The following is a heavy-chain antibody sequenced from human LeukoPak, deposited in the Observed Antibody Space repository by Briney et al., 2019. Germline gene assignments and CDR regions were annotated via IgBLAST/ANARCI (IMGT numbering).Heavy chain of an antibody. J-gene: IGHJ5*02. CDR1: GGSISSYY. V-gene: IGHV4-4*07. CDR2: IYTSGST. D-gene: IGHD2-2*01. CDR3: ARGHYCSSTSCYGGLRFDP. Sequence: SETLSLTCTVSGGSISSYYWSWIRQPAGKGLEWIGRIYTSGSTNYNPSLKSRVTMSVDTSKNQFSLKLSSVTAADTAVYYCARGHYCSSTSCYGGLRFDPWGQGTLVTVSS.